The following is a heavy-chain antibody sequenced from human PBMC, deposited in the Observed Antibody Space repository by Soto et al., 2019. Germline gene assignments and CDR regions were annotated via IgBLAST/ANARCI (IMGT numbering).Heavy chain of an antibody. CDR2: SSPRGDTI. Sequence: LRLSCVASGFSLANYPMNWVRQTPGKGLEWISYSSPRGDTIYYANSVEGRFTISRDNARNSLSLHMSSLRDEDSALYYCAKGPHTNVGWPYYFESWGQGVPVTVSS. V-gene: IGHV3-48*02. D-gene: IGHD6-19*01. J-gene: IGHJ4*02. CDR3: AKGPHTNVGWPYYFES. CDR1: GFSLANYP.